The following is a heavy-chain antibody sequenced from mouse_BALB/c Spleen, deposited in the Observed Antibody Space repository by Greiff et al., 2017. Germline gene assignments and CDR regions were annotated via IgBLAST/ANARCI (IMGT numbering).Heavy chain of an antibody. CDR2: INPSNGRT. CDR3: ARNGYEAMDY. V-gene: IGHV1S81*02. CDR1: GYTFTSYW. Sequence: VQLVESGAELVKPGASVKLSCKASGYTFTSYWMHWVKQRPGQGLEWIGEINPSNGRTNYNEKFKSKATLTVDKSSSTAYMQLSSLTSEDSAVYYCARNGYEAMDYWGQGTSVTVSS. J-gene: IGHJ4*01.